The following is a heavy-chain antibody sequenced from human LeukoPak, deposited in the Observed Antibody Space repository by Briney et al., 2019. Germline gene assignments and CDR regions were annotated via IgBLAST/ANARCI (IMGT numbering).Heavy chain of an antibody. J-gene: IGHJ6*02. CDR2: ISASGGTT. CDR3: ARDFTMGKGGYYYGMDV. CDR1: GFTFDTYA. Sequence: GGSLRLSCAASGFTFDTYAMSWVRQAPGKGLEWVSAISASGGTTYCADSVKGRFTISRDNSKNTLYLQMNSLRAEDTAVYYCARDFTMGKGGYYYGMDVWGQGTTVTVSS. V-gene: IGHV3-23*01. D-gene: IGHD3-10*01.